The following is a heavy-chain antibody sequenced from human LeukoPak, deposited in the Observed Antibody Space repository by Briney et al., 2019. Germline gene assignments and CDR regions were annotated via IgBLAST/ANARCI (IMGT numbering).Heavy chain of an antibody. D-gene: IGHD3-22*01. CDR3: AKDIVIRSDYYDSSGPDY. CDR2: IRYDGKKT. Sequence: GGSLRLSCVGSTFNFSDYGMHWVRRAPGKGLEWVAFIRYDGKKTYYADSAKGRFTISRDNSKNTLYLQMNSLRAEDTAVYYCAKDIVIRSDYYDSSGPDYWGQGTLVTVSS. CDR1: TFNFSDYG. J-gene: IGHJ4*02. V-gene: IGHV3-30*02.